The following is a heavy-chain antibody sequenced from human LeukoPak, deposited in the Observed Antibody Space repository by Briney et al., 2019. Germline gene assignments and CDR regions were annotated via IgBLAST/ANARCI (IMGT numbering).Heavy chain of an antibody. CDR3: ARDGYGSGKIIGWFDP. J-gene: IGHJ5*02. CDR2: IYPGDSDI. D-gene: IGHD3-10*01. Sequence: GESLKISCKGSGYSFTNYWIGWVRQMPGKGLEWMGIIYPGDSDIRYSPSFQGQVTISAGKSISTAYLQWSSLKASDTAMYYCARDGYGSGKIIGWFDPWGQGTLVTVSS. V-gene: IGHV5-51*01. CDR1: GYSFTNYW.